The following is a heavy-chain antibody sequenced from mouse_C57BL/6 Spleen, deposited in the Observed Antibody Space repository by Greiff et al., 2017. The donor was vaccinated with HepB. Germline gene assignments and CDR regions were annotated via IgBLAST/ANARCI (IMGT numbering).Heavy chain of an antibody. CDR3: ERGPVVGQDY. D-gene: IGHD1-1*01. CDR2: INPNNGGT. Sequence: EVQLQQSGPELVKPGASVKISCKASGYTFTDYYMNWVKQSHGKCLEWIGDINPNNGGTSYNQKFKGKATLTVDKSSSTAYMELRSLTSEDSAVYYCERGPVVGQDYWGQGTTLTVSS. V-gene: IGHV1-26*01. CDR1: GYTFTDYY. J-gene: IGHJ2*01.